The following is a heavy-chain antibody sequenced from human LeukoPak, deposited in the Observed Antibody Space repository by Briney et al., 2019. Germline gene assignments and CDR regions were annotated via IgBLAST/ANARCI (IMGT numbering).Heavy chain of an antibody. CDR1: GYTFTSYD. CDR2: MNPNSGNT. Sequence: ASVKVSCKASGYTFTSYDINWVQQATGQGLEWMGWMNPNSGNTGYAQKFQGRVTMTRNASISTAYMELSSLRSEDTAVYYCARESENDFWSGYPNWFDPWGQGTLVTVSS. J-gene: IGHJ5*02. V-gene: IGHV1-8*01. CDR3: ARESENDFWSGYPNWFDP. D-gene: IGHD3-3*01.